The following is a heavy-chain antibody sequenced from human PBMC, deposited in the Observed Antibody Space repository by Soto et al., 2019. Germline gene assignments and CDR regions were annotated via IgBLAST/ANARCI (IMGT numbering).Heavy chain of an antibody. J-gene: IGHJ6*02. D-gene: IGHD3-10*01. CDR2: ISWNSGSI. CDR3: AKDIAEGGSGTTYYYGMDV. CDR1: GFTFDDYA. Sequence: RLSCAASGFTFDDYAMHWVRQAPGKGLEWVSGISWNSGSIGYADSVKGRFTISKDNAKNSLYLQMNSLRAEDTALYYCAKDIAEGGSGTTYYYGMDVWGQGTTVTVSS. V-gene: IGHV3-9*01.